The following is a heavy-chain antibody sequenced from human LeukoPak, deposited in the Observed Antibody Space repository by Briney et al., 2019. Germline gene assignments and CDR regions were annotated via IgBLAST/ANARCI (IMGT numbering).Heavy chain of an antibody. CDR3: ARGAEEYSYGLLLGPNDF. CDR2: ISHSATTI. D-gene: IGHD5-18*01. V-gene: IGHV3-11*01. Sequence: GGSLRLSCAASGFTFSDYYMSWIRQAPGKGLEWLSSISHSATTIFYADAVEGRCTVSRDNAENSVYLQMNSLRAEDTAVYYCARGAEEYSYGLLLGPNDFWGQGVLVTVSS. CDR1: GFTFSDYY. J-gene: IGHJ4*02.